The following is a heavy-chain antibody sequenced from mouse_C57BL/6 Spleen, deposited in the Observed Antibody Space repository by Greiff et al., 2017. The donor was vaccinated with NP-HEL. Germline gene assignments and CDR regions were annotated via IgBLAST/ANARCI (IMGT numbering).Heavy chain of an antibody. CDR2: IYPGDGDT. CDR3: AAITTVVSAMDY. V-gene: IGHV1-80*01. Sequence: QVQLQQSGAELVKPGASVKISCKASGYAFSSYWMNWVKQRPGKGLEWIGQIYPGDGDTNYNGKFKGKATLTADKSSSTAYMQLSSLTSEDSAVYFCAAITTVVSAMDYWGQGTSVTVSS. CDR1: GYAFSSYW. D-gene: IGHD1-1*01. J-gene: IGHJ4*01.